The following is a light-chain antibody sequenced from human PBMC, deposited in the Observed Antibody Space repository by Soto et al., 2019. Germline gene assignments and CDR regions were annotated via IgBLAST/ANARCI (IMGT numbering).Light chain of an antibody. CDR1: SSDVGSYNS. CDR2: DVS. V-gene: IGLV2-14*03. J-gene: IGLJ1*01. Sequence: QSALTQPASVSGSPGQSIAISCTGTSSDVGSYNSVSWYQQFPGKPPKLMIHDVSNRPSGISDRFSGSKSGNTAALTISRLQAEDEADYYCSSFTSSTTSVFGTGTQVTVL. CDR3: SSFTSSTTSV.